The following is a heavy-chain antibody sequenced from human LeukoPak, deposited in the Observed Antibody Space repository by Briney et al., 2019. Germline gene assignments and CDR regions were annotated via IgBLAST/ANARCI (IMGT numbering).Heavy chain of an antibody. CDR3: VKDRFCYYGSDV. Sequence: GGSLRLSCSASGFTFCTYSVHWLRQTPGKGLEFVSAIHHDGSGTFYADSVKGRFIISRDNSKSTLYLQMSSLRAEDTAVYYCVKDRFCYYGSDVWGQGTPVTVSS. CDR2: IHHDGSGT. V-gene: IGHV3-64D*09. D-gene: IGHD3-3*01. J-gene: IGHJ6*02. CDR1: GFTFCTYS.